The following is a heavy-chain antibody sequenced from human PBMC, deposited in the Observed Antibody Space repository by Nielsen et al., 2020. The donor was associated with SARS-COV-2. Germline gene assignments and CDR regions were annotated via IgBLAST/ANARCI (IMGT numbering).Heavy chain of an antibody. CDR2: IYYSGST. V-gene: IGHV4-31*03. CDR1: GGSISSGGYY. D-gene: IGHD6-13*01. Sequence: SETLSLTCTVSGGSISSGGYYWSWIRQHPGKGLEWIGYIYYSGSTYYNPSLKSRVTISVDTSKNQFSLKLSSVTAADTAVYYCARDAAAAGPLDPWGQGTLVTVSS. CDR3: ARDAAAAGPLDP. J-gene: IGHJ5*02.